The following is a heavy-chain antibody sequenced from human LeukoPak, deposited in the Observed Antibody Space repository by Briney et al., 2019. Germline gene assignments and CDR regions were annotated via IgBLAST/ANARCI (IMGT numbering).Heavy chain of an antibody. Sequence: ETLSLTCTVSGGSISSGDYYWSWVRQAPGKGLEWVSGISGTSGSTYYADSVKGRFTISRDNSKNTLYLQMNSLRAEDTAVYYCAKAPLLTPENWGQGTLVIVS. CDR1: GGSISSGDYY. J-gene: IGHJ4*02. D-gene: IGHD2-8*02. CDR2: ISGTSGST. V-gene: IGHV3-23*01. CDR3: AKAPLLTPEN.